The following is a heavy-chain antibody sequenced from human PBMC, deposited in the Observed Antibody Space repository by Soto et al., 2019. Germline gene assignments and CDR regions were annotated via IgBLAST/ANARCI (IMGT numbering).Heavy chain of an antibody. Sequence: EVQLLESGGGLVQPGGSLRVSCAASGFTFSSYAMSWVRQAPGKGLEWVSAISGSGGSTYYADSVKGRFTISRDNSKNTLYLQMNSLRAQDTAVYYCAKENGYSSSWFEFDYWGQGTLVTVSS. CDR3: AKENGYSSSWFEFDY. CDR2: ISGSGGST. J-gene: IGHJ4*02. V-gene: IGHV3-23*01. D-gene: IGHD6-13*01. CDR1: GFTFSSYA.